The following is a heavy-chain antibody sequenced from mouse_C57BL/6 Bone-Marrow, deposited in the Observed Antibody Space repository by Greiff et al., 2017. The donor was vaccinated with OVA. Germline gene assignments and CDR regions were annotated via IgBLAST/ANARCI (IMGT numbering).Heavy chain of an antibody. V-gene: IGHV10-1*01. CDR3: VRHRGYAMDY. Sequence: EVQGVESGGGLVQPKGSLKLSCAASGFSFNTYAMNWVRQAPGKGLEWVARIRSKSNNYATYYADSVKDRFTISRDDSESMLYLQMNNLKTEDTAMYYCVRHRGYAMDYWGQGTSVTVSS. D-gene: IGHD3-3*01. CDR1: GFSFNTYA. J-gene: IGHJ4*01. CDR2: IRSKSNNYAT.